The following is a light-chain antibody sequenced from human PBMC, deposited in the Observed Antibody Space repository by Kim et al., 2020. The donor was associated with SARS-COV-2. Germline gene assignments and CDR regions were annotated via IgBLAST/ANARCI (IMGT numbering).Light chain of an antibody. CDR2: GAS. CDR1: HSVSDN. V-gene: IGKV3-15*01. J-gene: IGKJ4*01. Sequence: SPGETAPLSCRASHSVSDNLGWYQHTPGQAPRLLMYGASTRATGIPARFSGSGSGTEFILTISSLQSEDFAVYYCQQYNTWPLTFGGGTKVDIK. CDR3: QQYNTWPLT.